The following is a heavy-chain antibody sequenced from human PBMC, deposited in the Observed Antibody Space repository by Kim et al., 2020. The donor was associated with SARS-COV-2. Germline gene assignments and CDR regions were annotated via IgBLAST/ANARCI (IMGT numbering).Heavy chain of an antibody. J-gene: IGHJ6*02. CDR3: ARECPSYKLEQQLVQAMMGGYYYYGMDV. CDR1: GGTFSSYA. CDR2: IIPILGIA. V-gene: IGHV1-69*04. Sequence: SVKVSCKASGGTFSSYAISWVRQAPGQGLEWMGRIIPILGIANYAQKFQGRVTITADKSTSTAYMELSSLRSEDTAVYYCARECPSYKLEQQLVQAMMGGYYYYGMDVWGQGTTVTVSS. D-gene: IGHD6-13*01.